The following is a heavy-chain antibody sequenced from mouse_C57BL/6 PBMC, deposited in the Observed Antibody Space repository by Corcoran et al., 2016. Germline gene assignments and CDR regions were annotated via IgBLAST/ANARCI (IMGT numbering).Heavy chain of an antibody. V-gene: IGHV1-26*01. CDR1: GYTFTDYY. CDR3: ARGRDFDV. CDR2: INPNNGGT. Sequence: EVQLQQSGPELVKPGASVKISCKASGYTFTDYYMNWVKQSHGKSLEWIGDINPNNGGTSYNQKFKGKATLTVDTSSSTAYMELNSLTSEDSAVYYCARGRDFDVWGTGTTVTVSS. J-gene: IGHJ1*03.